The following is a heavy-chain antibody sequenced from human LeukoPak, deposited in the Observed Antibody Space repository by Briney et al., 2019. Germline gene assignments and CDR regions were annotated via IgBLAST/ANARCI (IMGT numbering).Heavy chain of an antibody. V-gene: IGHV3-66*01. Sequence: GGSLRLSCAASGFTVSSNYMSWVRQAPGKGLEWVSVIYSGGSTYYADSVKGRFTISRDNSKNTLYLQMNSLRAEDTAVYYCAKALYGSFEYFQHWGQGTLVTVSS. CDR2: IYSGGST. CDR1: GFTVSSNY. J-gene: IGHJ1*01. D-gene: IGHD2-8*01. CDR3: AKALYGSFEYFQH.